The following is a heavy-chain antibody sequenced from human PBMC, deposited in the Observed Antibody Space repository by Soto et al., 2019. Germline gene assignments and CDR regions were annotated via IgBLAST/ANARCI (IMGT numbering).Heavy chain of an antibody. Sequence: QVHLVQSGAEVKKPGASVKVSCRTSGYTFTNNVIHWVRQAPGQRLEGIGWVNAGNDNTKWSREFQGRLTLTKDTSATTAYMELSSLTPEDTAIYFCAREVPYGYSRFDYWGQGTLVTVSS. V-gene: IGHV1-3*01. D-gene: IGHD5-18*01. CDR3: AREVPYGYSRFDY. CDR1: GYTFTNNV. CDR2: VNAGNDNT. J-gene: IGHJ4*02.